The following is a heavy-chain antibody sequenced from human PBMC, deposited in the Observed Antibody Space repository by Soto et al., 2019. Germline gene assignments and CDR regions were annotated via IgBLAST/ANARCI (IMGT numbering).Heavy chain of an antibody. Sequence: QLQLQESGPGLVKPSETLSXXXTVSGGSISSSSYYWGWIRQPPGKGLEWIGSIYYSGSTYYNPSLKSRVTISVDTSKNQFSLKLSSVTAADTAVYYCARRTTVTTYIGWFDPWGQGTLVTVSS. CDR1: GGSISSSSYY. D-gene: IGHD4-17*01. V-gene: IGHV4-39*01. J-gene: IGHJ5*02. CDR2: IYYSGST. CDR3: ARRTTVTTYIGWFDP.